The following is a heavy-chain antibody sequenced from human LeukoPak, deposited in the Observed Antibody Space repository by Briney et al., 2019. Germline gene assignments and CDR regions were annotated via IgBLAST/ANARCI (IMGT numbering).Heavy chain of an antibody. J-gene: IGHJ4*02. CDR3: ARDMLFQYYFDY. V-gene: IGHV3-30*04. CDR2: ISYDGSNK. CDR1: GFTFSSYA. D-gene: IGHD2-21*01. Sequence: PGGSLRLSCAASGFTFSSYAMHWVRQAPGKGLEWVAVISYDGSNKYYADSVKGRFIISRDNSKNTLYLQMNSLRAEDTAVYYCARDMLFQYYFDYWGQGTLVTVSS.